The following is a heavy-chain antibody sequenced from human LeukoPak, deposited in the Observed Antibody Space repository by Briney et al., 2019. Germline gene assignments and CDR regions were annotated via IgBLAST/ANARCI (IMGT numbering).Heavy chain of an antibody. V-gene: IGHV3-48*01. CDR1: GFTFSSYS. Sequence: GGSLRLSCAASGFTFSSYSMNWVRQAPGKGLEWVSYISSSSSTIYYADSVKGRFTISRDNAKNSLYLQMNSLRAADTAVYYCARGPGAATQEAFDSWGQGTLVTVSS. CDR3: ARGPGAATQEAFDS. D-gene: IGHD2-15*01. J-gene: IGHJ5*01. CDR2: ISSSSSTI.